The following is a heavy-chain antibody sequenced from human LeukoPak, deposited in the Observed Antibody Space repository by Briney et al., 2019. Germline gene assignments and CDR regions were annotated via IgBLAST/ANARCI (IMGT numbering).Heavy chain of an antibody. CDR3: AKDRMYYDFWSGSQTYYYYGMDV. Sequence: GGSLRLSCAASGFTFSSYGMHWVRQAPGKGLEWVAVIPYDGSNKYYADSVKGRFTISRDNSKNTLYLQMNSLRAEDTAVYYCAKDRMYYDFWSGSQTYYYYGMDVWGQGTTVTVSS. CDR2: IPYDGSNK. CDR1: GFTFSSYG. V-gene: IGHV3-30*18. D-gene: IGHD3-3*01. J-gene: IGHJ6*02.